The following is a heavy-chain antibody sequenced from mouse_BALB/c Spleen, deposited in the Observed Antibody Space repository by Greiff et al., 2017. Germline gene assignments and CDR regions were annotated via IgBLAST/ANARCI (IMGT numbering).Heavy chain of an antibody. CDR3: ARCHIYYDYEWGFAY. V-gene: IGHV3-2*02. CDR1: GYSITSDYA. D-gene: IGHD2-4*01. CDR2: ISYSGSP. J-gene: IGHJ3*01. Sequence: EVMLVESGPGLVKPSQSLSLTCTVTGYSITSDYAWNWIRQFPGNKLEWMGYISYSGSPSYNPSLKSRIPITRDTSKNQFFLQLNSVTTEDAATYDCARCHIYYDYEWGFAYWGQGTLVTVSA.